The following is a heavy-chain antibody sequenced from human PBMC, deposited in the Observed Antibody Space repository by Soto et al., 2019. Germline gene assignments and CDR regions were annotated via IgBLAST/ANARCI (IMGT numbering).Heavy chain of an antibody. Sequence: QVQLVQSGAEVKKPGSSVKVSCKASEGTFTSYVITWVRQAPGQGLEWMGGIIPIFGTANYAQKFQGRVTITADESTSTVYMDLSSLRSEDTAVYYCAREHRSPDYFYGMDVWGQGTTVTVSS. J-gene: IGHJ6*02. CDR3: AREHRSPDYFYGMDV. V-gene: IGHV1-69*01. D-gene: IGHD6-13*01. CDR1: EGTFTSYV. CDR2: IIPIFGTA.